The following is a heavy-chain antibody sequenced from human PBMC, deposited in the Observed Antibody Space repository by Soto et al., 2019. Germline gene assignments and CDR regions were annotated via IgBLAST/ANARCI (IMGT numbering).Heavy chain of an antibody. Sequence: SETLSLTCAVYGGSFSGYYWSWIRQPPGKGLEWIGEINHSGSTNYNPSLKSRVTISVDTSKNQFSLKLSSVTAADTAVYYCARSLLLWHAYYYGMDVWGQGTTVTVSS. CDR2: INHSGST. CDR3: ARSLLLWHAYYYGMDV. CDR1: GGSFSGYY. D-gene: IGHD3-10*01. J-gene: IGHJ6*02. V-gene: IGHV4-34*01.